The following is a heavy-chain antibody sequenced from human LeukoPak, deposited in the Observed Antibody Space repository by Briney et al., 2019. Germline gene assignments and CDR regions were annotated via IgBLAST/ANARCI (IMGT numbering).Heavy chain of an antibody. CDR3: ATHTYGDYSFAF. D-gene: IGHD4-17*01. CDR2: IYPDYSDN. Sequence: GESLKISLLGTGFNFAHYWIAWVRQMPGKGLEWMGIIYPDYSDNRFRPSFEGQVTISADKSISTAYLQWSSLTASDTAKYYCATHTYGDYSFAFWGQATLVIVSS. CDR1: GFNFAHYW. V-gene: IGHV5-51*01. J-gene: IGHJ4*02.